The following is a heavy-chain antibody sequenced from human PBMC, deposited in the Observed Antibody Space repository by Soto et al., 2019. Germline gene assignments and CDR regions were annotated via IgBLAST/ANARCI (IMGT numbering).Heavy chain of an antibody. CDR3: ARGDNDFWSGPSRCYGMDV. J-gene: IGHJ6*02. V-gene: IGHV1-8*01. Sequence: ASVKVSCKASGYTFTSYDINWVRQATGQGLEWMGWMNPNSGNTGYAQKFQGRVTMTRNTSISTAYMELSSLRSEDTAVYYCARGDNDFWSGPSRCYGMDVWGQGXTVTVPS. D-gene: IGHD3-3*01. CDR1: GYTFTSYD. CDR2: MNPNSGNT.